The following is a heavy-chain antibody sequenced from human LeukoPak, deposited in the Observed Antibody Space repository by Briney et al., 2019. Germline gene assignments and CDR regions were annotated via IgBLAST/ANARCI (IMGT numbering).Heavy chain of an antibody. D-gene: IGHD4-23*01. CDR2: IIPIFGTA. V-gene: IGHV1-69*05. CDR1: GGTFSSYA. J-gene: IGHJ3*02. Sequence: ASVKVSCKASGGTFSSYAISWVRQAPGQGLEWMGRIIPIFGTANYAQKFQGRVTITTDESTSTAYMELSSLRSEDMAVYYCARLPSMTMVVTDAFDIWGQGTMVTVSS. CDR3: ARLPSMTMVVTDAFDI.